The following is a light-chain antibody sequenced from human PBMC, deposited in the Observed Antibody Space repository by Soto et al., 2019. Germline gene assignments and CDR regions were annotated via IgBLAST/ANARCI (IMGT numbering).Light chain of an antibody. CDR2: KDT. J-gene: IGLJ7*01. CDR3: LSADSTGNYEV. CDR1: ALPRQY. Sequence: SYELTQVPSVSVSPGQTARITCSGAALPRQYAYWFQQKAGQAPVLVMSKDTERPPGIPERFSGAHSGTTVTLTISEVQAEDEAAYYCLSADSTGNYEVFGGGTQLTVL. V-gene: IGLV3-25*02.